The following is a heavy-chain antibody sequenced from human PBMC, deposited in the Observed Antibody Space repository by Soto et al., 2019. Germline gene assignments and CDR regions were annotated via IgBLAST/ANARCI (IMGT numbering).Heavy chain of an antibody. CDR1: GFTFSSYS. D-gene: IGHD5-12*01. CDR2: ISSSSSYI. Sequence: GGSLRLSCAASGFTFSSYSMNWVRQAPGKGLEWVSSISSSSSYIYYADSVKGRFTISRDNAKNSLYLQMNSLRAEDTAVYYCAIDSVATIGGFVKYYYSYYMDVWGKGTTVTVSS. J-gene: IGHJ6*03. CDR3: AIDSVATIGGFVKYYYSYYMDV. V-gene: IGHV3-21*01.